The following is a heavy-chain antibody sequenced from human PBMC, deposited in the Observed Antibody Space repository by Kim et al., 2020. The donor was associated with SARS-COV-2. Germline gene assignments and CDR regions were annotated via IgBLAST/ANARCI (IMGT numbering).Heavy chain of an antibody. CDR2: IYHSGST. V-gene: IGHV4-4*02. J-gene: IGHJ4*02. CDR1: GGSISSSNW. D-gene: IGHD3-9*01. Sequence: SETLSLTCAVSGGSISSSNWWSWVRQPPGKGLEWIGEIYHSGSTNYNPSLKSRVTISVDKSKNQFSLKLSSVTAADTAVYYCARDPPAHFDWSPAGYFDYWGQGTLVTVSS. CDR3: ARDPPAHFDWSPAGYFDY.